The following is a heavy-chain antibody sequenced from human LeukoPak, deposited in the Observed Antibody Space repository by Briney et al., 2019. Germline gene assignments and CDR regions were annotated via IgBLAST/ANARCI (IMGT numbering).Heavy chain of an antibody. CDR2: IKQDGSEK. J-gene: IGHJ4*02. Sequence: QTGGSLRLSCAASGFTFSSYAMSWVRQAPGKGLEWVANIKQDGSEKYYVDSVKGRFTISRDNAKNSLYLQMNSLRAEDTAVYYCAREAERGDSSSYYGYYFDYWGQGALVTVSS. CDR3: AREAERGDSSSYYGYYFDY. V-gene: IGHV3-7*01. CDR1: GFTFSSYA. D-gene: IGHD3-22*01.